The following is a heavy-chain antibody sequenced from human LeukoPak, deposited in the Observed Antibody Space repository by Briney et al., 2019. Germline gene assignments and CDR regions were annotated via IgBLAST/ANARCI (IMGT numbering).Heavy chain of an antibody. CDR3: ARTWVLTGYVDAFDI. CDR1: GFSVSSNY. J-gene: IGHJ3*02. CDR2: IYSDGNT. V-gene: IGHV3-66*01. Sequence: GGSLRLSCAASGFSVSSNYMSWVRQAPGKGLEWVSLIYSDGNTYYADSVKGRFTISRDNSKNTLYLQMNSLRTEDTAVYYCARTWVLTGYVDAFDIWGQGTMVTVSS. D-gene: IGHD3-9*01.